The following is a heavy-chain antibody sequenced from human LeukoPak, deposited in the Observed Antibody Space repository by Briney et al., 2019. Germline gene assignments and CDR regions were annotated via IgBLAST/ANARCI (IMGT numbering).Heavy chain of an antibody. CDR3: AKPYCSGGSCRTNYFDY. V-gene: IGHV3-33*06. Sequence: PGGSLRLSCAASGFTFSSYGMHWVRQAPGKGLEWVAVIWYDGSNKYYADSVKGRFTISRDNSKNTLYLQMNSLRAEDTAVYYCAKPYCSGGSCRTNYFDYWGRGTLVTVSS. CDR2: IWYDGSNK. D-gene: IGHD2-15*01. CDR1: GFTFSSYG. J-gene: IGHJ4*02.